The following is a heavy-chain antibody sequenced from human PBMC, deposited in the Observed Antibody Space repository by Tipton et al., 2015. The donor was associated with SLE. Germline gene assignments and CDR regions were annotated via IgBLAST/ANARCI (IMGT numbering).Heavy chain of an antibody. CDR3: ARHGPVTYYDILTGGYFDY. D-gene: IGHD3-9*01. CDR2: IYYSGGT. CDR1: GGPISSHY. V-gene: IGHV4-59*11. Sequence: LRLSCTVSGGPISSHYWSWIREPPGKGLEWIGYIYYSGGTNYKPSLKSRGTISVDTSKNQFSLKLSSVTAADTAVYYCARHGPVTYYDILTGGYFDYWGQGTLVTVSS. J-gene: IGHJ4*02.